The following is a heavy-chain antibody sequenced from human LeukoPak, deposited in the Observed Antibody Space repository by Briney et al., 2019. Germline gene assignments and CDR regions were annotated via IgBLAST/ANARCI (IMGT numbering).Heavy chain of an antibody. D-gene: IGHD6-6*01. CDR2: IYPGDSDT. Sequence: GESLKISCKGSGYSFTSYWIGWVRQMPGKGLEWMGIIYPGDSDTRYSPSFQGQVTISADKSISTAYLQWSSLKASDTAMYYCARHTPYSSSSYYYYYMDVWGKGTTVTVSS. CDR1: GYSFTSYW. J-gene: IGHJ6*03. V-gene: IGHV5-51*01. CDR3: ARHTPYSSSSYYYYYMDV.